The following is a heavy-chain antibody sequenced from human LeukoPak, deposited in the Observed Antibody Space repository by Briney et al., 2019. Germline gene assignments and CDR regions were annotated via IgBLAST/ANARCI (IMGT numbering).Heavy chain of an antibody. V-gene: IGHV4-39*01. CDR2: VYYSGLT. CDR1: GGSINSSNYN. J-gene: IGHJ4*02. Sequence: SETLSLTCTVSGGSINSSNYNWGWIRQPPRRGPEWLASVYYSGLTYYNSSLKSRVSISVDTSKNQFSLKLSSVTAADTAVYYCARQNDYGRNFDYWGQGTLVTVSS. D-gene: IGHD4-17*01. CDR3: ARQNDYGRNFDY.